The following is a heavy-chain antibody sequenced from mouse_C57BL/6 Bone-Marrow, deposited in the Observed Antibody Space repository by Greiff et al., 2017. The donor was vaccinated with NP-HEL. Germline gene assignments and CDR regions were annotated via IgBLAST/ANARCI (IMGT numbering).Heavy chain of an antibody. D-gene: IGHD2-5*01. CDR1: GFTFSSYA. J-gene: IGHJ3*01. CDR3: ARGYSNLFAY. Sequence: EVQGVESGGGLVKPGGSLKLSCAASGFTFSSYAMSWVRQTPEKRLEWVATISDGGSYTYYPDNVKGRFTISRDNAKNNLYLQMSHLKSEDTAMYYCARGYSNLFAYWGRGTLVTVSA. CDR2: ISDGGSYT. V-gene: IGHV5-4*01.